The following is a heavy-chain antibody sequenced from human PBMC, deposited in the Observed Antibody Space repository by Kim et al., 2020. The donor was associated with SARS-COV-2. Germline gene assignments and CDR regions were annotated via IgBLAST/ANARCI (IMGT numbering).Heavy chain of an antibody. V-gene: IGHV5-51*01. Sequence: GESQKISCKGSGYSFTSYWIGWVRQMPGKGLEWMGIIYPGDSDTRYSPSFQGQVTISADKSISTAHLQWSSLKASDTAMYYCARPYYYDSSGYFLDAFDIWGQGTMVTVSS. D-gene: IGHD3-22*01. CDR1: GYSFTSYW. CDR2: IYPGDSDT. CDR3: ARPYYYDSSGYFLDAFDI. J-gene: IGHJ3*02.